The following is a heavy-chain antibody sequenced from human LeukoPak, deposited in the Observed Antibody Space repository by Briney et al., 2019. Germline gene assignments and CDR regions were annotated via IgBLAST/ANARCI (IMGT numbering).Heavy chain of an antibody. V-gene: IGHV4-31*03. D-gene: IGHD6-13*01. CDR2: IFYSGST. J-gene: IGHJ4*02. CDR1: GGSISGGVYS. CDR3: ARASVSIAAAGTSPLFDY. Sequence: SQTLSLTCTVSGGSISGGVYSWSWIPHPPGKALEGIGKIFYSGSTYYNPSLKSRVTISVDTSKNQFSLKLSSVTAADTAVYYCARASVSIAAAGTSPLFDYWGQGTLVTVSS.